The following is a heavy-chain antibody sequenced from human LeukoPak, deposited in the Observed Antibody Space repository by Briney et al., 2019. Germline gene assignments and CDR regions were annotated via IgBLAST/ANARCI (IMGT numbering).Heavy chain of an antibody. V-gene: IGHV3-21*01. J-gene: IGHJ4*02. CDR3: ASNYYDSSGYYYVGY. CDR2: ISSSSSYI. CDR1: GFTFSSYS. Sequence: GGSLRLSCAASGFTFSSYSMTWVRQAPGKGLEWVSSISSSSSYIYYADSVKGRFTISRDNAKNSLYLQMNSLRAEDTAVYYCASNYYDSSGYYYVGYWGQGTLVTVSS. D-gene: IGHD3-22*01.